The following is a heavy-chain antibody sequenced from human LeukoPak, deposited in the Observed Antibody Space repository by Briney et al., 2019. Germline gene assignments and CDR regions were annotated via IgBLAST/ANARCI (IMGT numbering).Heavy chain of an antibody. CDR1: GYTFSIYG. V-gene: IGHV1-18*01. CDR2: ISAYNGNT. CDR3: ARGGYSYDYMGYFDY. J-gene: IGHJ4*02. Sequence: ASVKVSCKASGYTFSIYGVSWVRQAPGQGLEWVAWISAYNGNTNYAQKFQGRVTMTTDTSTTTAYMELRSLRSDDTAVYYCARGGYSYDYMGYFDYWGQGTLVTVSS. D-gene: IGHD5-18*01.